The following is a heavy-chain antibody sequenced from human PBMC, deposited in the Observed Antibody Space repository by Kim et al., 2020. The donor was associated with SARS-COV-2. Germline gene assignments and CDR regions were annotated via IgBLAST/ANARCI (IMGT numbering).Heavy chain of an antibody. CDR1: GFTFDDYA. V-gene: IGHV3-9*01. CDR2: ISWNSGSI. D-gene: IGHD3-10*01. Sequence: GGSLRLSCAASGFTFDDYAMHWVRQAPGKGLEWVSGISWNSGSIGYADSVKGRFTISRDNAKNSLYLQMNSLRAEDTALYYCAKDITRITMVRGAYGMDVWGQGTTVTVSS. J-gene: IGHJ6*02. CDR3: AKDITRITMVRGAYGMDV.